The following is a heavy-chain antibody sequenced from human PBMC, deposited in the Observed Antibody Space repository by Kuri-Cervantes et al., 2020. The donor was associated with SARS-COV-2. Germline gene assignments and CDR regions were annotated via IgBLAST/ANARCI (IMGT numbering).Heavy chain of an antibody. J-gene: IGHJ6*03. CDR3: ARALYSYGYAGYYYYVDV. CDR2: IHESGRT. V-gene: IGHV4-38-2*02. CDR1: GYSISSGYY. D-gene: IGHD5-18*01. Sequence: SETLSLTCNVSGYSISSGYYWGWIRQAPGKGLEWVGSIHESGRTYYNPSLESRVTISVDTSKNQFSLKLSSVTAADTAVYYCARALYSYGYAGYYYYVDVWGKGTTVTVSS.